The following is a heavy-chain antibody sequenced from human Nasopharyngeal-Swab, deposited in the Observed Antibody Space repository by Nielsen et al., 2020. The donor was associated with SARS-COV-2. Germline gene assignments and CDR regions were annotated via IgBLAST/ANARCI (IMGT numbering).Heavy chain of an antibody. CDR1: GFTFSSYA. CDR3: AKAPAAYYDILIGYYYYGMDV. Sequence: GGSLRLSCAASGFTFSSYAMSWVRQAPGKGLEWVSAISGSGGSTYYADSVKGRFTIPRDNSKNTLYLQMNSLRAEDTAVYYCAKAPAAYYDILIGYYYYGMDVWGQGTTVTVSS. J-gene: IGHJ6*02. CDR2: ISGSGGST. V-gene: IGHV3-23*01. D-gene: IGHD3-9*01.